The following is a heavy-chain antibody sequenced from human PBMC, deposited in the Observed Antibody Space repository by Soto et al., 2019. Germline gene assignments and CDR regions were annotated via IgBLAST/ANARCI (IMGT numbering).Heavy chain of an antibody. CDR2: ISSSSSYI. J-gene: IGHJ3*02. V-gene: IGHV3-21*01. CDR3: AREAQLVAFDI. D-gene: IGHD1-1*01. Sequence: GGSLRLSCAASGFTFSSYSMNWVRQAPGKGLEWVSSISSSSSYIYYADSVKGRFTISRDNAKNSLYLQMNSLRAEDTAVYYCAREAQLVAFDIWGQGTMVTVSS. CDR1: GFTFSSYS.